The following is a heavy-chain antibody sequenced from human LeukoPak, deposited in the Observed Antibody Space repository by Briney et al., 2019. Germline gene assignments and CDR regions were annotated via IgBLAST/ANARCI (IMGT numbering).Heavy chain of an antibody. CDR1: GFSLSTTGVG. J-gene: IGHJ5*02. V-gene: IGHV2-5*01. CDR3: AHRRKAVGENWFDP. Sequence: SGPTLVKPTQTLTLTCTFSGFSLSTTGVGVGWIRQPRGKALEWLAVIYGNDDKRYSPSLRSRLTITKDTSKNQVVLTLTNMDPVDTATYYCAHRRKAVGENWFDPWGPGTLVTVSS. CDR2: IYGNDDK. D-gene: IGHD4-17*01.